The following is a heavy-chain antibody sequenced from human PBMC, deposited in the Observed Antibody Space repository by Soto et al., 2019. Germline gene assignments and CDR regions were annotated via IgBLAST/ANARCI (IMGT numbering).Heavy chain of an antibody. CDR1: GFTFNYYG. D-gene: IGHD3-9*01. V-gene: IGHV3-30*18. J-gene: IGHJ4*02. CDR2: ISYDGGTI. Sequence: QVQLVESGGGLVQPGKSLRLSCATSGFTFNYYGFHWVRQAPGKGLEWLAVISYDGGTIYYADAVKGRFTISRDDSKDSVFLQMHRLRVEDTVFYYWAKSASASYDILADWGQGALVTVSS. CDR3: AKSASASYDILAD.